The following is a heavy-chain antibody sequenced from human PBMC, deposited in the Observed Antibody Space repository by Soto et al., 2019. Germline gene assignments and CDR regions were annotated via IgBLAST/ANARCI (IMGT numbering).Heavy chain of an antibody. CDR2: ISYNGSNK. CDR1: GFTFSSYA. V-gene: IGHV3-30-3*01. J-gene: IGHJ3*02. D-gene: IGHD6-13*01. CDR3: ARDSSSSWPNTINI. Sequence: WGTLRLFCAASGFTFSSYAMHLVRQAPGKGLEWVAVISYNGSNKYYADSVKGRFTISRDNSKNTLYLQMNSLGAEDTVEYYCARDSSSSWPNTINIWGQGTMVTVS.